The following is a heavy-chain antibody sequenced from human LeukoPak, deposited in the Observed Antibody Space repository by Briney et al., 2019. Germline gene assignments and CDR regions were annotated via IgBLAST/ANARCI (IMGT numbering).Heavy chain of an antibody. J-gene: IGHJ4*02. Sequence: GGSLGLSCAASGFTFSSYGMSWVRQAPGKGLEWVSAISGSGGSTYYADSVKGRFTISRDNSKNTLYLQMNSLRAEDTAVYYCAKYYYDSSGYYLFDYWGQGTLVTVSS. CDR1: GFTFSSYG. V-gene: IGHV3-23*01. D-gene: IGHD3-22*01. CDR2: ISGSGGST. CDR3: AKYYYDSSGYYLFDY.